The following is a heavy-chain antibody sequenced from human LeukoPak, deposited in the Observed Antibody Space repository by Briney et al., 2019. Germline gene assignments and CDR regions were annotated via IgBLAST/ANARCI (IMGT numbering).Heavy chain of an antibody. Sequence: PGGSLRLSCAASGFTFSSYSMNWVRQAPGKGLEWVSSISSSSSYIYYADSVKGRFTISRDNAKNSLYLQMNSLRAEDTAVYYCARDRGGYSGCEFFDYWGQGTLVTVSS. CDR2: ISSSSSYI. V-gene: IGHV3-21*01. D-gene: IGHD5-12*01. CDR3: ARDRGGYSGCEFFDY. CDR1: GFTFSSYS. J-gene: IGHJ4*02.